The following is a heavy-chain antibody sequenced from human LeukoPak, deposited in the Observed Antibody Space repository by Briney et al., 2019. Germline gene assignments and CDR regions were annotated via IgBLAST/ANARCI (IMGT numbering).Heavy chain of an antibody. CDR3: ARSTLAPDAFDI. CDR2: ISDSSTYT. CDR1: GFTFSLYY. V-gene: IGHV3-11*03. D-gene: IGHD1-1*01. J-gene: IGHJ3*02. Sequence: GGSLRLSCAASGFTFSLYYMNWIRQAPGKGLEWLSYISDSSTYTNYADSVKGRFTISRDNAKNSLYLQMNSLRAEDTAVYYCARSTLAPDAFDIWGQGTMVTVTS.